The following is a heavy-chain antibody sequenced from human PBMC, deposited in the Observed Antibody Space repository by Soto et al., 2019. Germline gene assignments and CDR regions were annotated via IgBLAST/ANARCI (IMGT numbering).Heavy chain of an antibody. CDR3: ARHDRGLVVPPSVDY. CDR1: GGSISSSSYY. D-gene: IGHD6-6*01. V-gene: IGHV4-39*01. CDR2: IYYSGST. J-gene: IGHJ4*02. Sequence: SETLSLTCTVSGGSISSSSYYWGWIRQPPGKGLEWIGSIYYSGSTYYNPSLKSRVTISVDTSKNQFSLKLSSVTAADTAVYYCARHDRGLVVPPSVDYWAQGTLVTVSS.